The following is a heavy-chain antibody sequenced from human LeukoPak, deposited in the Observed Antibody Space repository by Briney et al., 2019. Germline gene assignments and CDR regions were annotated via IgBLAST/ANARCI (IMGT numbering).Heavy chain of an antibody. CDR1: GFTFGDYA. J-gene: IGHJ1*01. V-gene: IGHV3-49*04. D-gene: IGHD6-13*01. CDR3: TSGTTFGIAAAGSTFQH. CDR2: IRSKAYGGTT. Sequence: GGSLRLSCTASGFTFGDYAMSWVRQAPGKGLEWVGFIRSKAYGGTTEYAASVKGRFTISRNDYKSIAYLQMNRLKTEDTAVYYCTSGTTFGIAAAGSTFQHWGQGTLVTVSS.